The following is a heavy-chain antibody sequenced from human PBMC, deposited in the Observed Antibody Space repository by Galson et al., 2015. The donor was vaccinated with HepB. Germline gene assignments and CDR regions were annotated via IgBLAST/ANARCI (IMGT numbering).Heavy chain of an antibody. CDR1: GYSFTSYW. J-gene: IGHJ3*02. CDR3: ARHDSRGRAI. V-gene: IGHV5-10-1*01. CDR2: NDPNDAYT. D-gene: IGHD3-10*01. Sequence: QSGAEVKKPGEYLRISCKGSGYSFTSYWISWVRQMPGKGLEWMGRNDPNDAYTIFGPSFQGHVTISADKSISTAYLQWNSLKASDTAMYYCARHDSRGRAIWGQGTMVTVSS.